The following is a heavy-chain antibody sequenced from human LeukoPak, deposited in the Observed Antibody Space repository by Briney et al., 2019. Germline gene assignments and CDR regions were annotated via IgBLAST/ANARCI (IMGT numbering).Heavy chain of an antibody. D-gene: IGHD2-15*01. CDR1: GGTFSSYA. CDR2: IIPIFGTA. V-gene: IGHV1-69*05. J-gene: IGHJ5*02. Sequence: SVKVSCKASGGTFSSYAISWVREAPGQGLEWMVGIIPIFGTANYAQKFQGRVTITTDESTSTAYMELSSLRSEDTAVYYCASTYCSGGSCYSGGRFWFDPWGQGTLVTVSS. CDR3: ASTYCSGGSCYSGGRFWFDP.